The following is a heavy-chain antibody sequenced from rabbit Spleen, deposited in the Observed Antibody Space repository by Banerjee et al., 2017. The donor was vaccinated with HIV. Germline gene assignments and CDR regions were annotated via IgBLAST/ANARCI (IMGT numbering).Heavy chain of an antibody. CDR2: INIATGKS. Sequence: EQLEESGGGLVKPEGSLTLTCKASGVSLNDKDVMCWVRQAPGKGLEWIACINIATGKSVYASWAKGRFTMSRTSSTTVTLQMTSLTAADTATYFCARDAGTSFSTYGMDLWGPGTLVTVS. CDR3: ARDAGTSFSTYGMDL. CDR1: GVSLNDKDV. V-gene: IGHV1S45*01. D-gene: IGHD8-1*01. J-gene: IGHJ6*01.